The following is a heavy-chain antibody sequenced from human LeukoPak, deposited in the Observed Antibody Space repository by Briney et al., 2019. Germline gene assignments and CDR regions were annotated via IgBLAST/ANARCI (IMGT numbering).Heavy chain of an antibody. CDR2: IKQDGSEK. Sequence: PGGSLRLSCAASGFTFSSYWMSWVRQAPGKGLEWVANIKQDGSEKYYVDSVKGRFTISRDNAKNSLYLQMNSLRAEDTAVYYCARVGVNYDFWSGYYIGQNEYYFDYWGQGTLVTVSS. V-gene: IGHV3-7*01. CDR1: GFTFSSYW. J-gene: IGHJ4*02. CDR3: ARVGVNYDFWSGYYIGQNEYYFDY. D-gene: IGHD3-3*01.